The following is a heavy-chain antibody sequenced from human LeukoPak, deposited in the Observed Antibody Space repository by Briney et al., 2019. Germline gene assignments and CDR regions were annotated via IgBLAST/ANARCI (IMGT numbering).Heavy chain of an antibody. D-gene: IGHD4-17*01. CDR3: ARDRTTVTLFDY. V-gene: IGHV3-74*01. J-gene: IGHJ4*02. CDR2: ISTYGAIT. Sequence: GGSLRLSCAASGFTLTSVWMHWLRQAPGRGLVWISRISTYGAITGYADSVKGRFTISRDNAKNTLYLQMNSLRAEDTAVYYCARDRTTVTLFDYWGQGALVTVSS. CDR1: GFTLTSVW.